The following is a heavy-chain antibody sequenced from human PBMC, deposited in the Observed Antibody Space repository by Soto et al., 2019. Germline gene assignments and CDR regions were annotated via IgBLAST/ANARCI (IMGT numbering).Heavy chain of an antibody. V-gene: IGHV3-11*05. J-gene: IGHJ4*02. CDR3: ARRRPTGYYNY. CDR2: IGSSSSYT. CDR1: GFPFSDYY. D-gene: IGHD3-9*01. Sequence: QVQLVESGGDLVKPGGSLRLSCAASGFPFSDYYMSWIRQAPGKGLEWVSSIGSSSSYTNYADSVKGRFTISRDNAKNSIYLQMNSLRAEATAVYYCARRRPTGYYNYWGQGTLVTVSA.